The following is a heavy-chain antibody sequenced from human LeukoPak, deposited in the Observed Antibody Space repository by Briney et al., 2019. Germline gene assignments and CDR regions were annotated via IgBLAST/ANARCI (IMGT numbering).Heavy chain of an antibody. CDR1: GGTFSSYA. D-gene: IGHD3-22*01. CDR3: ARDLGYYDSSGYFC. V-gene: IGHV1-2*02. J-gene: IGHJ1*01. Sequence: GASVKVSCKASGGTFSSYAISWVRQAPGQGLEWMGWINPNSGGTNYAQKFQGRVTMTRDTSISTAYMELSRLRSDDTAVYYCARDLGYYDSSGYFCWGQGTLVTVSS. CDR2: INPNSGGT.